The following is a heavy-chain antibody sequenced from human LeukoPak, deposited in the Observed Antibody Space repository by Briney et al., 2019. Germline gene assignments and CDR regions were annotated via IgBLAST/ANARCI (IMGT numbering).Heavy chain of an antibody. CDR2: ISNDGTGK. J-gene: IGHJ4*02. D-gene: IGHD6-19*01. CDR3: ARGSRIVVAGRPYFDY. CDR1: GFTFSSYA. Sequence: GGSLRLSCLASGFTFSSYAIHWVRQAPGKGLEWVAVISNDGTGKLYADSVKGRFTISRDNAKNSLYLQMNSLRAEDTALYYCARGSRIVVAGRPYFDYWGQGTLVTFSS. V-gene: IGHV3-30-3*01.